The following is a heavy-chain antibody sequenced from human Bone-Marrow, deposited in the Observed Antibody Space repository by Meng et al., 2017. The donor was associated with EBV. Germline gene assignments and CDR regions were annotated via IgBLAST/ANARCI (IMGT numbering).Heavy chain of an antibody. CDR1: GASITTPNYY. D-gene: IGHD4-17*01. CDR3: VRGYDYGDYVDY. V-gene: IGHV4-39*07. CDR2: FYSVTTT. Sequence: QESGPGRVKPSETLSLICTVSGASITTPNYYWGWIRQPPGKGLEWIGTFYSVTTTFYNPSLRSRLAISVDTSKNQFSLRLTSLTAADTAVYYCVRGYDYGDYVDYWGQGTLVTVSS. J-gene: IGHJ4*02.